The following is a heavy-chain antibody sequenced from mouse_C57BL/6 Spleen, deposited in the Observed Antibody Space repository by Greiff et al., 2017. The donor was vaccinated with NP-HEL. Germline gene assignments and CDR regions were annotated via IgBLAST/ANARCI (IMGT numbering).Heavy chain of an antibody. CDR2: IHPNSGST. CDR3: ARTHYERAMDY. J-gene: IGHJ4*01. Sequence: QVQLQQPGAELVKPGASVKLSCKASGYTFTSYWMHWVKQRPGQGLEWIGMIHPNSGSTNYNEKFKSKATLTVDKSSSTAYMQLSSLTSEDSAVYYCARTHYERAMDYRGQGTSVTVSS. D-gene: IGHD2-4*01. V-gene: IGHV1-64*01. CDR1: GYTFTSYW.